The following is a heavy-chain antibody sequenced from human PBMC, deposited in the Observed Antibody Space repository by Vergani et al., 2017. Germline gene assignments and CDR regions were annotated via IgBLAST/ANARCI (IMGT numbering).Heavy chain of an antibody. J-gene: IGHJ6*02. Sequence: EVPLVQSGAAVKKPGESLKISCKGSGYSFTSYWIGWVRQMPGKGLEWMGIIYPGDSDTRYSPSFQGQVTISADKSISTAYLQWSSLKASDTAMYYCARHRGWGLVVVAATPWYYYYGMDVWGQGTTVTVSS. CDR1: GYSFTSYW. D-gene: IGHD2-15*01. V-gene: IGHV5-51*01. CDR3: ARHRGWGLVVVAATPWYYYYGMDV. CDR2: IYPGDSDT.